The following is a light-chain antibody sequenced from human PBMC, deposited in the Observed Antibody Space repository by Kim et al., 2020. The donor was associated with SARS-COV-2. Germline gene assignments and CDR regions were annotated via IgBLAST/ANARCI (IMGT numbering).Light chain of an antibody. CDR2: STN. J-gene: IGLJ3*02. Sequence: QTVVTQEPSFSVSPGGTVTLTCGLSSGSVSTSYYPSWYQQTPGQAPRTLIYSTNTRSSGVPDRFSGSILGNKAALTITGAQADDESDYYCVLYMGSGSWVFGGWTQLTVL. CDR3: VLYMGSGSWV. CDR1: SGSVSTSYY. V-gene: IGLV8-61*01.